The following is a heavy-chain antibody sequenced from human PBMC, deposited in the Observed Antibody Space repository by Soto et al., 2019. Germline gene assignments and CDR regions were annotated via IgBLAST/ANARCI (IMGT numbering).Heavy chain of an antibody. CDR1: GFSLSTSGMC. V-gene: IGHV2-70*11. CDR2: IDWDDDK. CDR3: ARINYGYSYGSTDYFDY. D-gene: IGHD5-18*01. Sequence: SGPTLVNPTQTLTLTCTFSGFSLSTSGMCVSWIRQPPGKALEWLARIDWDDDKYYSTSLKTRLTISKDTSKNQVVLTMTNMDPVDTATYYCARINYGYSYGSTDYFDYWGQGTLVTVSS. J-gene: IGHJ4*02.